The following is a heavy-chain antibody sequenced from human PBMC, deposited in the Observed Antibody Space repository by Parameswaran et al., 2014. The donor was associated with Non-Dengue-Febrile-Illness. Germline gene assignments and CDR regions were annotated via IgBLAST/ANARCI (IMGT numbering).Heavy chain of an antibody. J-gene: IGHJ4*02. CDR3: AKAGW. CDR1: SNA. D-gene: IGHD2-15*01. Sequence: SNARWIRQPPGKGLEWVSAISGSGGSTYYADSVKGRFTISRDNSKNTLYLQMNSLRAEDTAVYYCAKAGWWGQGTLVTVSS. V-gene: IGHV3-23*01. CDR2: ISGSGGST.